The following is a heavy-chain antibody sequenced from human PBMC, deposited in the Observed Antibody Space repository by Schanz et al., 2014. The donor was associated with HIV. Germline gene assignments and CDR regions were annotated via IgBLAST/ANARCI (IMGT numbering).Heavy chain of an antibody. V-gene: IGHV1-2*02. J-gene: IGHJ4*02. CDR3: ARNRYNLLPFDF. CDR2: IKPNDGET. CDR1: GYTFTDFY. D-gene: IGHD2-2*01. Sequence: QAQLVQSGAEVKKPGASVRVSCKASGYTFTDFYIHWVRQAPGQGLEWVGYIKPNDGETYYARKFRGRVTMTRDTSISSASLELTRLRSDDTAVYFCARNRYNLLPFDFWGQGTLVTVSS.